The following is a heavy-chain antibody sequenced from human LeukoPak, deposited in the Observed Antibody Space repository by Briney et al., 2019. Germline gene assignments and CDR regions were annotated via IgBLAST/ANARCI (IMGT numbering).Heavy chain of an antibody. V-gene: IGHV3-66*01. CDR1: GFTFSSNY. CDR2: IYSGGST. Sequence: GGSLRLSCAASGFTFSSNYMSWVRQAPGKGLEWVSVIYSGGSTYYADSVKGRFTISRDNSKNTLYLQMNSLRAEDTAVYYCARSPPYLLWFGFDYWGQGTLVTVSS. D-gene: IGHD3-10*01. CDR3: ARSPPYLLWFGFDY. J-gene: IGHJ4*02.